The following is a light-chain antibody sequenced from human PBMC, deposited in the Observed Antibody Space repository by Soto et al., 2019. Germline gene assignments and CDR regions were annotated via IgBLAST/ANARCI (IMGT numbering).Light chain of an antibody. V-gene: IGLV1-47*02. CDR1: NSNIGSNY. CDR3: AAWDASLSCWV. J-gene: IGLJ3*02. Sequence: QLVLTQPPSASGTPGQRVTISCSGGNSNIGSNYVYWYRQLPGTAPQLLIYNNHQRPSGVPDRFSASKSGSSASLDVSGLRSEDGADYFCAAWDASLSCWVFGGGTKVTVL. CDR2: NNH.